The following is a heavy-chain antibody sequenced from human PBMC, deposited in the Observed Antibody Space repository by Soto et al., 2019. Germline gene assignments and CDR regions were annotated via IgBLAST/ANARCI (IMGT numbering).Heavy chain of an antibody. CDR3: ARGILEPYYDFWSKENWFDP. Sequence: GGSLRLSCAASGFTFSSYWMSWVRQAPGKGLEWVANIKQDGSEKYYVDSVKGRFTISRDNAKNSLYLQMNSLRAEDTAVYYCARGILEPYYDFWSKENWFDPWGQGTLVTVSS. J-gene: IGHJ5*02. CDR1: GFTFSSYW. D-gene: IGHD3-3*01. V-gene: IGHV3-7*01. CDR2: IKQDGSEK.